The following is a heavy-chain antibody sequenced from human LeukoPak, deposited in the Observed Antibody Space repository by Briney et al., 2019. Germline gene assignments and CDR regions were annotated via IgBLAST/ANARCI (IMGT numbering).Heavy chain of an antibody. CDR3: ARAPSRDDAFDI. CDR1: GGSISSGGYY. CDR2: IYYSGST. J-gene: IGHJ3*02. V-gene: IGHV4-31*03. Sequence: SETLSLTCTVSGGSISSGGYYWSWICQHPGKGLEWIGYIYYSGSTYYNPSLKSRVTISVDTSKNQFSLKLSSVTAADTAVYYCARAPSRDDAFDIWGQGTMVTVSS.